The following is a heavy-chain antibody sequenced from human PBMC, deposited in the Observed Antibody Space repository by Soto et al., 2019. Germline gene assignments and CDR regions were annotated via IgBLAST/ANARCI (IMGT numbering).Heavy chain of an antibody. J-gene: IGHJ4*02. CDR1: GYSFSNYW. D-gene: IGHD3-22*01. Sequence: GESLKISCKGSGYSFSNYWIGWVRRMPGKGLEWMGIIYPGNTDIRYSPSFQGQVTMSADRSISTAYLQWSSLKASDTAMYYCTRDAGVESSGYYSYWGRGTMVTVSS. CDR3: TRDAGVESSGYYSY. CDR2: IYPGNTDI. V-gene: IGHV5-51*01.